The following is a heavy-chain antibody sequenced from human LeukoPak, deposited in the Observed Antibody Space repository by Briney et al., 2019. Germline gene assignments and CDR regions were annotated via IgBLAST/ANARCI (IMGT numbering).Heavy chain of an antibody. V-gene: IGHV3-7*01. CDR3: ARDRAYYDY. CDR1: GFTFSSHW. D-gene: IGHD4/OR15-4a*01. Sequence: PGGSLRLSCTAYGFTFSSHWLSWVRQAPGKGLEWVANIKHDGDEKSYADSVKGRFIISRDNAETSLFLQMNSLRAEDTAVYYCARDRAYYDYWGQGTLVTVSS. CDR2: IKHDGDEK. J-gene: IGHJ4*02.